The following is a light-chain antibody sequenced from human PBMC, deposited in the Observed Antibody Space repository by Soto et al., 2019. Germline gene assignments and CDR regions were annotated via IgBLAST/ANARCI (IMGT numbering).Light chain of an antibody. V-gene: IGLV2-14*01. J-gene: IGLJ3*02. Sequence: QSVLTQPASVSGSPGQSITISCTGSSTDVGYYDYVSWYQQHPGKAPRLMIYEVSHRPSGISYRFSGSKSGNTASLTISGLQAEDEADYYCTSYIGNTRGVFGGGTKLTVL. CDR3: TSYIGNTRGV. CDR2: EVS. CDR1: STDVGYYDY.